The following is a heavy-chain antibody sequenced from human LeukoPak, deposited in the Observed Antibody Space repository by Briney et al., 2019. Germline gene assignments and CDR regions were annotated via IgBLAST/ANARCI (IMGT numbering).Heavy chain of an antibody. V-gene: IGHV4-34*01. D-gene: IGHD2-15*01. J-gene: IGHJ4*02. CDR1: GGSFSGYY. CDR2: INHSGST. Sequence: SETLSLTCAVYGGSFSGYYWSWIRQPPGKGLEWIGEINHSGSTNYNPSLESRVTISVDTSKNQFSLKLSSVTAADTAVYYCARGLSDIVVVVAAKYYFDYWGQGTLVTVSS. CDR3: ARGLSDIVVVVAAKYYFDY.